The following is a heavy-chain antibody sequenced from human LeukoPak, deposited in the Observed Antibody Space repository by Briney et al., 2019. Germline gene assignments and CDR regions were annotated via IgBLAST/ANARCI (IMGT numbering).Heavy chain of an antibody. CDR1: GYTYTTDG. CDR3: ARDRGIAEADSFDP. Sequence: ASVKVSCKASGYTYTTDGFSWVRQAPGQGLEWMGWIDTYCGKTNYAQKFQGRVTMTSDTSTSTAYMELRSLRSDDTAVYYCARDRGIAEADSFDPWGQGTLVTVSS. CDR2: IDTYCGKT. V-gene: IGHV1-18*01. D-gene: IGHD6-13*01. J-gene: IGHJ5*02.